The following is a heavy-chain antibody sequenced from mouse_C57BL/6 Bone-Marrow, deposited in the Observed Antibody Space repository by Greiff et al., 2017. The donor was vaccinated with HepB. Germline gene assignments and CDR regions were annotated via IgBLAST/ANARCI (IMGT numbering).Heavy chain of an antibody. D-gene: IGHD4-1*01. CDR3: ARWTGTGAMDY. V-gene: IGHV1-50*01. CDR1: GYTFTSYW. CDR2: IDPSDSYT. Sequence: QVQLQQPGAELVKPGASVKLSCKASGYTFTSYWMQWVKQRPGQGLEWIGEIDPSDSYTNYNQKFKGKATLTVDTSSSTAYMQLSSLTSEDSAVYYCARWTGTGAMDYWGQGTSVTVSS. J-gene: IGHJ4*01.